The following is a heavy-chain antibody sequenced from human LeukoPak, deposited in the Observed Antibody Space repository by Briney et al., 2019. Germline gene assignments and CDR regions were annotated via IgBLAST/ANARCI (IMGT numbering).Heavy chain of an antibody. CDR3: ARPTTVTMVDAFNI. CDR2: ISSSSSMI. D-gene: IGHD4-17*01. V-gene: IGHV3-48*04. CDR1: GFTFSSYS. J-gene: IGHJ3*02. Sequence: PGGSLRLSCAASGFTFSSYSMNWVRQAPGKGLVWVSYISSSSSMIYYADSVKGRFTISRDNAKNSLYLQMNSLRAVDTAVYFCARPTTVTMVDAFNIWGLGTMVTVSS.